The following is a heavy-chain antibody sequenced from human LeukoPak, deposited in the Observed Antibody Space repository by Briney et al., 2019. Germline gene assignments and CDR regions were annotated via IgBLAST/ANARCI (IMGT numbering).Heavy chain of an antibody. J-gene: IGHJ4*02. Sequence: SETLSLTCTVSGGSISSGSYYWSWIRQPPGKGLEWIGYIYHSGSTYYNPSLKSRVTISVDRSKNQFSLKLSSVTAADTAVYYCARCASPPSPPFDYWGQGTLVTVSS. V-gene: IGHV4-30-2*01. CDR3: ARCASPPSPPFDY. CDR1: GGSISSGSYY. CDR2: IYHSGST.